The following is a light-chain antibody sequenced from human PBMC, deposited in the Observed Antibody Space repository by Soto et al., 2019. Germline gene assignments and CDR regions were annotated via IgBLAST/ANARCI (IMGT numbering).Light chain of an antibody. CDR1: QTFRGL. V-gene: IGKV3-11*01. Sequence: EVWLTQSPDTLSLSPGERATLSCRASQTFRGLLAWYQQKPGQAPRLLIYDAYNRAADIPPRFSGSGSGTDFTLTISRLEPEDSAVYYCQQRHMWHITFGQGTRLEIK. CDR2: DAY. J-gene: IGKJ5*01. CDR3: QQRHMWHIT.